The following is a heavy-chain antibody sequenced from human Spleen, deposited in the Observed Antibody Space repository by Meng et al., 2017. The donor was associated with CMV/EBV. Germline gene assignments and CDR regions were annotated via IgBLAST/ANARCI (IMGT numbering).Heavy chain of an antibody. CDR1: CGAISSDGYF. Sequence: SLTCSVSCGAISSDGYFWSWIRQRPEKGLEWIGYLHYTGATSYNPSLKSRVSISVDTSKNQFSLKLVSVTAADAAVYYCARGAAAHPWGQGILVTVSS. CDR3: ARGAAAHP. CDR2: LHYTGAT. D-gene: IGHD6-25*01. J-gene: IGHJ5*02. V-gene: IGHV4-31*02.